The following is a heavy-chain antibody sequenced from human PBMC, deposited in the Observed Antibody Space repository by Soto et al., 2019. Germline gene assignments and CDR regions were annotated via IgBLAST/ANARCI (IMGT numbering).Heavy chain of an antibody. V-gene: IGHV1-69*13. CDR1: GGTFSSYA. J-gene: IGHJ4*02. Sequence: SVKVSCKASGGTFSSYAISWVRQAPGQGLEWMGGIIPIFGTANYAQKFQGRVTITADESTSTAYMELSSLRSEDTAVYYCARDITQWGYFDYWGQGTIGTVSS. CDR3: ARDITQWGYFDY. D-gene: IGHD1-20*01. CDR2: IIPIFGTA.